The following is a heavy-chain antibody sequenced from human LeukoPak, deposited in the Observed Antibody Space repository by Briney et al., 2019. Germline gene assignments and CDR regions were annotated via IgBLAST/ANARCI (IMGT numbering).Heavy chain of an antibody. CDR2: ISGTGGST. Sequence: GGALRLSCAASGFTFNSFAMTWVRQAPGKGLEWVSSISGTGGSTYYADSVNGRFTISRDSSKNTPYLQMNSLSAEDTALYYCAKHRYDSSGYYFDSWGQGTLVTVSS. D-gene: IGHD3-22*01. CDR1: GFTFNSFA. CDR3: AKHRYDSSGYYFDS. V-gene: IGHV3-23*01. J-gene: IGHJ4*02.